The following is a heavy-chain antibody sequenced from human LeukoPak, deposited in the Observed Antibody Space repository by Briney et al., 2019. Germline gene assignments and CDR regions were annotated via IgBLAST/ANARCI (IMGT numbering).Heavy chain of an antibody. CDR2: IYYSGST. J-gene: IGHJ5*02. Sequence: KPSETLSLTCSLSGGSISSGDSSWSWLRKPPGKGLEWIGSIYYSGSTYYNPSLKSRVTISVDTSKNQFSLKLSSVTAADTAVYYCARGAPLNRPRLPNWFDPWGQGTLVTVSS. V-gene: IGHV4-30-4*08. CDR1: GGSISSGDSS. D-gene: IGHD6-25*01. CDR3: ARGAPLNRPRLPNWFDP.